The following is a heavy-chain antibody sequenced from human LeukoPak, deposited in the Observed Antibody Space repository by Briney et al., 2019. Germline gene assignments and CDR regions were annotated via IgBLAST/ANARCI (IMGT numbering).Heavy chain of an antibody. J-gene: IGHJ4*02. Sequence: ASVKVSCKASGYTFTSYDINWVRQAPGQGLEWMGWINPNSGGTNYAQKFQGWVTMTRDTSISTAYMELSRLRSDDTAVYYCARDYYDSSGYSLNYWGQGTLVTVSS. CDR2: INPNSGGT. CDR3: ARDYYDSSGYSLNY. D-gene: IGHD3-22*01. V-gene: IGHV1-2*04. CDR1: GYTFTSYD.